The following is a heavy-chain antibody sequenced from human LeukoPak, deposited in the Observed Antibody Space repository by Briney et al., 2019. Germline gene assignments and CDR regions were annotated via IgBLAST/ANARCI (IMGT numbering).Heavy chain of an antibody. CDR1: GFTFSSYG. CDR3: AKGLGEILGAPSDY. D-gene: IGHD3-10*01. V-gene: IGHV3-30*18. J-gene: IGHJ4*02. CDR2: ISSDGNIK. Sequence: PGGSLRLSCAASGFTFSSYGIHWVRQAPGKGLEWVAVISSDGNIKEYADSVKGRFTIPRDNSKNTLYLQMNSLRAEDTAVYYCAKGLGEILGAPSDYWGQGTLVTVSS.